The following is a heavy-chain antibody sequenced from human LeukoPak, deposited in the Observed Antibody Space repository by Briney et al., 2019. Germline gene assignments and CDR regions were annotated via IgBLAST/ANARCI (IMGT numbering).Heavy chain of an antibody. J-gene: IGHJ4*02. CDR1: GGSISSYY. V-gene: IGHV4-59*08. CDR3: ARAAALDS. CDR2: IYYSGST. D-gene: IGHD6-13*01. Sequence: SETLSLTCTVSGGSISSYYWSWIRQPPGKGLEWIGYIYYSGSTNYNPSLKSRVTISVDTSKNQFSLKLSSVTAADSALYYCARAAALDSWGQGTLVTVSS.